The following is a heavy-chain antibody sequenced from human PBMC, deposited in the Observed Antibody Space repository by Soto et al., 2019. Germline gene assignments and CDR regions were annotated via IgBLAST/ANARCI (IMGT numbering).Heavy chain of an antibody. D-gene: IGHD2-2*01. J-gene: IGHJ5*02. Sequence: PGESLKISCRGSGYDFNTNWFGWVRQLPGRGLEWVGIMYPGDSDTRYSPSFQGQVTISADKSISTAYLQWSSLKASDTAMYYCARSSSAMSWFDPWGQGTLVTVSS. CDR2: MYPGDSDT. CDR3: ARSSSAMSWFDP. V-gene: IGHV5-51*01. CDR1: GYDFNTNW.